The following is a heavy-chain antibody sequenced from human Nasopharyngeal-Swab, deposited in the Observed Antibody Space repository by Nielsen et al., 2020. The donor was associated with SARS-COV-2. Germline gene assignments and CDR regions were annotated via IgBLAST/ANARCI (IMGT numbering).Heavy chain of an antibody. CDR2: IWYDGSNK. CDR3: ARGRADDSSGYLIGRLITDDAFDI. J-gene: IGHJ3*02. D-gene: IGHD3-22*01. V-gene: IGHV3-33*01. Sequence: VRQAPGKGLVWVAVIWYDGSNKYYADSVKGRFTISRDNSKNTLYLQMNSLRAEDTAVYYCARGRADDSSGYLIGRLITDDAFDIWGQGTMVTVSS.